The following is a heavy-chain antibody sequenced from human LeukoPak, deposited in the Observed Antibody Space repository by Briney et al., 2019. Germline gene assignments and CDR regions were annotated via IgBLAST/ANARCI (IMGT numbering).Heavy chain of an antibody. CDR1: GFTFSSYA. V-gene: IGHV3-30-3*01. CDR3: ARVVEYYYDTIEY. D-gene: IGHD3-22*01. CDR2: ISYDGSNK. Sequence: GGSLRLPCAASGFTFSSYAMHWVRQAPGKGLEWVAVISYDGSNKYYADSVKGRFTISRDNSKNTLYLQMNSLRSDDTAVYYCARVVEYYYDTIEYWGQGTLVTVSS. J-gene: IGHJ4*02.